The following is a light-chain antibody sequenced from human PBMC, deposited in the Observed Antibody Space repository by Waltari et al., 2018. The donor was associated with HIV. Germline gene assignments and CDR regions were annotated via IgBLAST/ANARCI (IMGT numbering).Light chain of an antibody. CDR3: TSYTSASTVV. V-gene: IGLV2-14*01. CDR1: NHELGSYIY. Sequence: QSVLTQPASVSGSPGQSINISCSGTNHELGSYIYVSWYQQHPSKAPPLLIYEVSARPSGVSGRFSGSKSGHTASLTISGIQTEDEAHYYCTSYTSASTVVFGGGTKLTVL. J-gene: IGLJ2*01. CDR2: EVS.